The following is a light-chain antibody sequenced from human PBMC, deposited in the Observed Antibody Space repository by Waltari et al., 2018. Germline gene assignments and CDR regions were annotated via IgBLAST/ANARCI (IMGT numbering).Light chain of an antibody. J-gene: IGLJ2*01. Sequence: ISCTGTSSDVGGYNYVSWYQQHPGKAPKLMIYEVSKRPSGVPDRFSGSKSGNTASLTVSGLQAEDEADYYCSSYAGSNNLVFGGGTKLTVL. CDR2: EVS. V-gene: IGLV2-8*01. CDR1: SSDVGGYNY. CDR3: SSYAGSNNLV.